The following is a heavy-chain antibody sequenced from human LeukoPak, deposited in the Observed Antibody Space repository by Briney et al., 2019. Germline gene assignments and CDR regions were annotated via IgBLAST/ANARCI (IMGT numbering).Heavy chain of an antibody. Sequence: PGGSLRLSCAASGFTFSSYAMSWVRQAPGKGLEWIGEINHSGSANYNPSLKSRVTISVDTSKNQFSLKLSSVTAADTAVYYCARAGAARLVRWWFWFDPWGQGTQVTVSS. CDR2: INHSGSA. D-gene: IGHD6-6*01. J-gene: IGHJ5*02. CDR1: GFTFSSYA. CDR3: ARAGAARLVRWWFWFDP. V-gene: IGHV4-34*01.